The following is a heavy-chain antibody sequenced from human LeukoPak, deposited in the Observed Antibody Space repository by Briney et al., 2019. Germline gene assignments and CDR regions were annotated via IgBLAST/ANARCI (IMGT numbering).Heavy chain of an antibody. CDR3: ARGTSHITEAYFQH. V-gene: IGHV1-46*01. CDR2: INPSGGST. D-gene: IGHD2-2*01. Sequence: ASVKVSCKASGYTFTSHDINWVRQATGQGLEWMGIINPSGGSTSYAQKFQGRVTMTRDTSTSTVYMELSSLRSEDTAVYYCARGTSHITEAYFQHWGQGTLVTVSS. J-gene: IGHJ1*01. CDR1: GYTFTSHD.